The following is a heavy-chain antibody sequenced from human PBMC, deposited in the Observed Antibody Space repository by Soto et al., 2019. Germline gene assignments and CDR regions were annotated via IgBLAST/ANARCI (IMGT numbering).Heavy chain of an antibody. Sequence: SSVKVSCKTSGYSFTSYAMHWVRQAPGQRLEWLGWINADNGDTKYSQKFSGRVTITRDTSANTAFMELSSLRSDDTAMYYCARELQGLYYFDFWGQGTLVTVSS. CDR3: ARELQGLYYFDF. CDR2: INADNGDT. D-gene: IGHD4-4*01. J-gene: IGHJ4*02. V-gene: IGHV1-3*01. CDR1: GYSFTSYA.